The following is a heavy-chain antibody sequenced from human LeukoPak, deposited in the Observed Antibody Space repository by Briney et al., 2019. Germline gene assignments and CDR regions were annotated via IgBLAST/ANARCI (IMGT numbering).Heavy chain of an antibody. V-gene: IGHV4-31*03. CDR2: IFYSGST. CDR1: GGSISSGGHY. J-gene: IGHJ3*01. D-gene: IGHD2-21*01. CDR3: ARSIVVVGSAFDV. Sequence: SETLSLTCTVSGGSISSGGHYWSWIRQHPGKGLEWIGYIFYSGSTYYNPSLKSRVTISVDTSKNQFSLKLSSVTAADTAVYYCARSIVVVGSAFDVWGQGTMVTVSS.